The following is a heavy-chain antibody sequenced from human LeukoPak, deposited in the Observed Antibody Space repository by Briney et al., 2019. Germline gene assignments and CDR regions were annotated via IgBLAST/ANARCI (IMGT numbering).Heavy chain of an antibody. CDR3: ARGNGYSSGVNLDY. CDR1: GGSISSGGYS. CDR2: IYHIYQSGST. D-gene: IGHD5-18*01. J-gene: IGHJ4*02. Sequence: SETLSLTCTVSGGSISSGGYSWSWIRQPPGKGLEWIGYIYHIYQSGSTYYNPSLKSRVTISVDRSKNQFSLKLSSVTAADTAVYYCARGNGYSSGVNLDYWGQGTLVTVSS. V-gene: IGHV4-30-2*01.